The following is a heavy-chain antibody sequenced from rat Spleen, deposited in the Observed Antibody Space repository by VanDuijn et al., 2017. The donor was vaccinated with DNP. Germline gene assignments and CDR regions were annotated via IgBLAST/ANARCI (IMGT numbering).Heavy chain of an antibody. J-gene: IGHJ3*01. CDR1: GFTFSDYY. Sequence: EVQLVESGGGLVQPGRSLKLSCAASGFTFSDYYMAWVRQAPTKGLEWVAYISYDGGNTNYGDSVKGRFTISRDNAKSTLYLQMNSLRSEDTVTYHCVRPLYYYSGGFAYWGQGTLVTVSS. V-gene: IGHV5-22*01. D-gene: IGHD1-1*01. CDR3: VRPLYYYSGGFAY. CDR2: ISYDGGNT.